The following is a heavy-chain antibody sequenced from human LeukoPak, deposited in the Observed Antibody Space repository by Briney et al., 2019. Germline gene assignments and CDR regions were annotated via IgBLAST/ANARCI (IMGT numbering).Heavy chain of an antibody. CDR1: GFTFSSYA. Sequence: GGSLGLSCAASGFTFSSYAMHWVRQAPGKGLEYVSAISSNGGSTYYANSVKGRFTISRDNSKNTLYLQMGSLRAEDMAVYYCARAFESRALQGGWVYYFDYWGQGTLVTVSS. CDR2: ISSNGGST. J-gene: IGHJ4*02. D-gene: IGHD6-13*01. CDR3: ARAFESRALQGGWVYYFDY. V-gene: IGHV3-64*01.